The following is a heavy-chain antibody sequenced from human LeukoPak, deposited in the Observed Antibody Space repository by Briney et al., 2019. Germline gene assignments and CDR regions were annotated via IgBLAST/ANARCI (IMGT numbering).Heavy chain of an antibody. D-gene: IGHD4-23*01. V-gene: IGHV3-23*01. CDR3: VRDLDLGGYSSFEY. CDR1: GFTFSSYA. CDR2: ISGNGGTT. Sequence: GGSLRLSCAASGFTFSSYAMTWVRQAPGRGLEWVSAISGNGGTTYYADSVKGRFTISRDNSKNTLYLQMNTLRAEDTAVYYCVRDLDLGGYSSFEYWGQGNLVTVSS. J-gene: IGHJ4*02.